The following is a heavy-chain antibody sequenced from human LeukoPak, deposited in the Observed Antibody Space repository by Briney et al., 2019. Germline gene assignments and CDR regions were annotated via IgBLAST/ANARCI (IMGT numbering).Heavy chain of an antibody. CDR1: GGSFSGYY. V-gene: IGHV4-34*01. D-gene: IGHD5-18*01. CDR2: INHSGST. J-gene: IGHJ4*02. Sequence: SETLSLTCAVYGGSFSGYYWSWIRQPPGKGLEWIGEINHSGSTNYNPSLKSRVTISVDTSKNQFSLKLSSVTAADSAVYYCARGRGYSYGHYFDYWGQGTLVTVSS. CDR3: ARGRGYSYGHYFDY.